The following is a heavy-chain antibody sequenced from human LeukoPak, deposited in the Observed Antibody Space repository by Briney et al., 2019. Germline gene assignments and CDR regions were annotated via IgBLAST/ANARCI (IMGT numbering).Heavy chain of an antibody. J-gene: IGHJ5*02. CDR3: ARRRLTMVRGVMSRWFDL. V-gene: IGHV5-51*01. Sequence: GESLKISCKGSGYMFNSYWIGWVRQMPGKGLEWMGIIYLGDSDTRYSPSFQGQVTISADKSITTAYLQWSSLKASDTAMYYCARRRLTMVRGVMSRWFDLWGQGTLVTVSS. CDR2: IYLGDSDT. CDR1: GYMFNSYW. D-gene: IGHD3-10*01.